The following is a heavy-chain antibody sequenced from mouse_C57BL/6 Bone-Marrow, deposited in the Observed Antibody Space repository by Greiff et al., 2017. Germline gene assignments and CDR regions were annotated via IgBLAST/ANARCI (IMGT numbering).Heavy chain of an antibody. CDR2: IYPGDGDT. CDR1: GYAFSSSW. V-gene: IGHV1-82*01. J-gene: IGHJ4*01. CDR3: ARSTPGIYYYGSSYYAMDY. D-gene: IGHD1-1*01. Sequence: QVQLQQSGPELVKPGASVKISCKASGYAFSSSWMNWVKQRPGKGLEWIGRIYPGDGDTNYNGKFKGKATLTADKSSSTAYMQLSSLTSENSAVYVCARSTPGIYYYGSSYYAMDYGGQGTSVTVSS.